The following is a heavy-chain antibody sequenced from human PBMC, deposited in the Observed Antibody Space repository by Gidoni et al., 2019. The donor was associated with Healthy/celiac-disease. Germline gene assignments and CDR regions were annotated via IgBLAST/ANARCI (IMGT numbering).Heavy chain of an antibody. Sequence: QVQLVQSGAEVKKPGASVKVSCKASGYTFTSYYMHWVRQAPGQGLEWMGIINPSGGSTSYAQKFQGRVTMTRDTSTSTVYMELSSLRSEDTAVYYCARTLRVGDYDYGMDGWGQGTTVTVSS. CDR1: GYTFTSYY. J-gene: IGHJ6*02. V-gene: IGHV1-46*03. CDR2: INPSGGST. CDR3: ARTLRVGDYDYGMDG. D-gene: IGHD4-17*01.